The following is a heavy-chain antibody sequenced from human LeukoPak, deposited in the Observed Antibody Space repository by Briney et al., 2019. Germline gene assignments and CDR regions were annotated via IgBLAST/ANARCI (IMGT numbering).Heavy chain of an antibody. Sequence: ASVKVSCKASGYTFTGYYMHWVRQAPGQGLEWMGWINPNSGGTNYAQKFQGRVTMTRDTSISTAYMELSRLRSDDTAVYYCARGRVRGVASNWLDPWGQGTLVTVSS. CDR1: GYTFTGYY. J-gene: IGHJ5*02. CDR2: INPNSGGT. V-gene: IGHV1-2*02. D-gene: IGHD3-10*01. CDR3: ARGRVRGVASNWLDP.